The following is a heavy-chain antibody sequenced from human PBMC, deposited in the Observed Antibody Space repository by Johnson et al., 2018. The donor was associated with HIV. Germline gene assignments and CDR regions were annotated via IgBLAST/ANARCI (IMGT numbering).Heavy chain of an antibody. V-gene: IGHV3-30*19. CDR3: ARECSSTRWTYGFDI. CDR2: ISYDGSNK. CDR1: GFIVSSNH. Sequence: QVQLVESGGGLVQPGGSLRLSCGVSGFIVSSNHMNWVRQAPGKGLEWVAVISYDGSNKYYADSVKSRFTISRDNSKNTLYLQMNSLRAEDTAVYYCARECSSTRWTYGFDIWGQGTMVTVS. J-gene: IGHJ3*02. D-gene: IGHD6-13*01.